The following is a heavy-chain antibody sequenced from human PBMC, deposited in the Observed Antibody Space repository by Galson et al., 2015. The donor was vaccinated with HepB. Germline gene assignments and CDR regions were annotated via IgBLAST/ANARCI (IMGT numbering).Heavy chain of an antibody. CDR3: ARDAMGRGSGSYSAFDY. CDR1: GFTFSNCG. V-gene: IGHV3-30*03. D-gene: IGHD1-26*01. J-gene: IGHJ4*02. Sequence: SLRLSCAASGFTFSNCGMHWVRQAPGKGLEWVAVISYDGSNKYYADSVKGRFTISRDNSQNMMYLQMNSLRAEDTAVYYCARDAMGRGSGSYSAFDYWGQGTLVTVSS. CDR2: ISYDGSNK.